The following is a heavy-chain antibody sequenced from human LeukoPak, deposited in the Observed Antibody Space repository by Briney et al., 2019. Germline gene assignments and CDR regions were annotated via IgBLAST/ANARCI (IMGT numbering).Heavy chain of an antibody. CDR2: IWYDGSNQ. J-gene: IGHJ4*02. CDR3: ARESYDSSGYYFDY. CDR1: GFTFSSHG. V-gene: IGHV3-33*01. Sequence: GGSLRLSCAASGFTFSSHGMHWVRQAPGKGLEWVAVIWYDGSNQYCADSVKGRLTISRDNSKNTLYLQMNSLRAEDTAVYYCARESYDSSGYYFDYWGQGTLVNVSS. D-gene: IGHD3-22*01.